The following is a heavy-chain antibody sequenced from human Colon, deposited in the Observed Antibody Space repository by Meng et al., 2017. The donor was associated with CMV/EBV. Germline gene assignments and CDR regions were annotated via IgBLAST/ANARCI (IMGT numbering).Heavy chain of an antibody. D-gene: IGHD1-26*01. CDR1: GGSIMEYY. CDR2: IMHSGSTSY. CDR3: AGGSYQAWELLHY. V-gene: IGHV4-34*12. Sequence: LPQRGAALLQLSETLSFTSAVHGGSIMEYYWSGIRHPPGRGLGWIGEIMHSGSTSYSYNSSLKSRVTISIDTSKNQFSLELTSVTAADTAVYYCAGGSYQAWELLHYWGQGTLVTVSS. J-gene: IGHJ4*02.